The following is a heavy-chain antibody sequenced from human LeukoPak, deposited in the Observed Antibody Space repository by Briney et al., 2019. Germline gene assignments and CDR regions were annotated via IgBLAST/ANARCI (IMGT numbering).Heavy chain of an antibody. Sequence: SETLSLTCNVSGGSISDTSYYWGWIRQPPGKGLEWIGRIYHTGTTYYSPSLKSRVTISVHTSKNQFSLKLSSVTAADTAVYYCARQECNGGSCYSRAIWFDPWGQGTLVTVSS. V-gene: IGHV4-39*01. CDR1: GGSISDTSYY. J-gene: IGHJ5*02. CDR3: ARQECNGGSCYSRAIWFDP. D-gene: IGHD2-15*01. CDR2: IYHTGTT.